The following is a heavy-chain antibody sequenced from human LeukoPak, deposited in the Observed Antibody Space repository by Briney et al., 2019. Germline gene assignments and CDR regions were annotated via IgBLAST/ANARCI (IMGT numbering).Heavy chain of an antibody. CDR3: ARAYSRSRFDY. Sequence: GESLKISCKGSGYNFTNYWISWVRQMPGKGLEWMGTIDPSDSYNNYSPSFQGHVTISADKSISTAYLQWSILKASDTAMYYCARAYSRSRFDYWGQGTLVTVSS. CDR2: IDPSDSYN. D-gene: IGHD6-6*01. V-gene: IGHV5-10-1*01. J-gene: IGHJ4*02. CDR1: GYNFTNYW.